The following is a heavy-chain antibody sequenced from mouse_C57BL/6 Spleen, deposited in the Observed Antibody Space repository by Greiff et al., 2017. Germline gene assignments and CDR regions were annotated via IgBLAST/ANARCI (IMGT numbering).Heavy chain of an antibody. CDR1: GYSITSGYY. CDR3: ARGGGYDGDYDMDY. V-gene: IGHV3-6*01. CDR2: ISYGGSN. Sequence: EVHLVESGPGLVKPSQSLSLTCSVTGYSITSGYYWNWIRQFPGTKLEWMGYISYGGSNKYNPSPKNRISITRDKSKNQVFLKLNSVTTWDTATYYCARGGGYDGDYDMDYWGQGTSVTVSS. J-gene: IGHJ4*01. D-gene: IGHD2-2*01.